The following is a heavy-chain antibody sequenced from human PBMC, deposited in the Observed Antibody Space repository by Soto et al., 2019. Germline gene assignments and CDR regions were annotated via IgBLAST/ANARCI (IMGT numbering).Heavy chain of an antibody. CDR1: GYTFTSYD. D-gene: IGHD2-2*01. CDR2: MNPNSGNT. CDR3: AKGGVVVPAEPFPQLDHGGRKYYYMDV. J-gene: IGHJ6*03. V-gene: IGHV1-8*01. Sequence: ASVKVSCKASGYTFTSYDINWVRQATGQGLEWMGWMNPNSGNTGYAQKFQGRVTMTRNTSISTAYMELSSLRSEDTAVYYWAKGGVVVPAEPFPQLDHGGRKYYYMDVWGKGTTVTVSS.